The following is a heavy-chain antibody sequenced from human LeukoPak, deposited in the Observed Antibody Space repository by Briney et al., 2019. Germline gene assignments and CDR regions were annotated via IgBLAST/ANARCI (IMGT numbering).Heavy chain of an antibody. CDR3: ARGGTGEWIQLWTRDYGGQKGGVFDY. D-gene: IGHD5-18*01. J-gene: IGHJ4*02. CDR2: IYYSGST. Sequence: PSETLSLTCTVSGGSISSYYWSWIRQPPGKGLEWIGYIYYSGSTNYNPSLKSRVTISVDTSKNQFSLKLSSVTAADTAVYYCARGGTGEWIQLWTRDYGGQKGGVFDYWGQGTLVTVSS. CDR1: GGSISSYY. V-gene: IGHV4-59*01.